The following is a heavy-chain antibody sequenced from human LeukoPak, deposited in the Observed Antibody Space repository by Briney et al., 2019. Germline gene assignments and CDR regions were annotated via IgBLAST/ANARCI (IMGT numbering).Heavy chain of an antibody. Sequence: PGGSLRLSCVAPGFTFSTAWMSWLRQAPGKGLEWVGRIKSNSDGGTTDYAASVKGRFTISRDDSKNTLYLQMNSLKTEDTAVYYCLWWNYWGQGTLVTVSS. CDR1: GFTFSTAW. CDR3: LWWNY. J-gene: IGHJ4*02. V-gene: IGHV3-15*01. CDR2: IKSNSDGGTT. D-gene: IGHD2-21*01.